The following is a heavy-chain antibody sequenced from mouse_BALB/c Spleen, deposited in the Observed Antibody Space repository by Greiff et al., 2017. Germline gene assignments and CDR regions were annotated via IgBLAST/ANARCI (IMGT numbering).Heavy chain of an antibody. D-gene: IGHD2-4*01. CDR1: GFTFSSFG. J-gene: IGHJ3*01. CDR3: ARDDYWFAY. Sequence: EVQLVESGGGLVQPGGSRKLSCAASGFTFSSFGMHWVRQAPEKGLEWVAYISSGSSTIYYADTVKGRFTISRDNPKNTLFLQMTSLRSEDTAIYYCARDDYWFAYWGQGTLVTVSA. V-gene: IGHV5-17*02. CDR2: ISSGSSTI.